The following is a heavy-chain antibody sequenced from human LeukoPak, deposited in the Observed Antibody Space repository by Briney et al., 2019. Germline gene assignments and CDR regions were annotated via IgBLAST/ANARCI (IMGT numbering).Heavy chain of an antibody. J-gene: IGHJ4*02. CDR3: ARDQEGFDY. V-gene: IGHV1-46*01. Sequence: ASVKVSCKASGYTFTSNYIHWVRQAPGQGPEWMGMIYPRDGSTSYAQKFQGRVTVTRDTSMSTVHMELSGLRSEDTAVYYCARDQEGFDYWGQGTLVTVSS. CDR2: IYPRDGST. CDR1: GYTFTSNY.